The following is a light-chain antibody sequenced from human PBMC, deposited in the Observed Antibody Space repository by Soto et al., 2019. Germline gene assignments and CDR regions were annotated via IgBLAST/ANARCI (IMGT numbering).Light chain of an antibody. J-gene: IGKJ1*01. V-gene: IGKV3D-20*02. CDR2: GAS. CDR3: QQRSNWPPWT. CDR1: QSIANND. Sequence: EIMLTQSPGTLSLSPGERATLSCRASQSIANNDLAWYQQKPGQTPRLLIYGASSRATGISDRFSGSGSGTDFTLTISRLEPEDFAVYYCQQRSNWPPWTFGQGTKVEIK.